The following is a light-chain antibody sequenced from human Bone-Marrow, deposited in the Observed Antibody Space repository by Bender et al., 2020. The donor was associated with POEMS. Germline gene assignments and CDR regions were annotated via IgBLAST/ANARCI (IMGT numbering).Light chain of an antibody. V-gene: IGLV2-23*01. CDR3: CSYAGFNTWV. CDR1: SSDIGTYNL. J-gene: IGLJ3*02. CDR2: EGN. Sequence: QSALTQPASVSGSPGQSITVSCTGSSSDIGTYNLVSWYQQHPGKAPKLMIYEGNKRPSGVSNRFSASKSGNTASLTISGLQAEDEADYYCCSYAGFNTWVFGGGTKLTVL.